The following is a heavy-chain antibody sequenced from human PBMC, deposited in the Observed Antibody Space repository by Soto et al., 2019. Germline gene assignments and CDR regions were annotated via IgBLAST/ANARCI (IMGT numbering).Heavy chain of an antibody. CDR1: GFTFSSYG. CDR3: ATRKAYCGGDCSDYYYYYGMDV. D-gene: IGHD2-21*02. J-gene: IGHJ6*02. V-gene: IGHV3-30*03. Sequence: PGGSLRLSCAASGFTFSSYGMHWVRQAPGKGLEWVAVISYDGSNKYYADSVKGRFTISRDNSKNTLYLQMNSLRAEDTAVYYCATRKAYCGGDCSDYYYYYGMDVWGQGTTVTVSS. CDR2: ISYDGSNK.